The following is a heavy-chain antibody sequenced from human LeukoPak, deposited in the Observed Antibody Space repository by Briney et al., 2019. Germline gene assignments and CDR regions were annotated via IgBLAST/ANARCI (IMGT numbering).Heavy chain of an antibody. CDR2: IYNTGSA. D-gene: IGHD2/OR15-2a*01. CDR1: GASISSHY. V-gene: IGHV4-4*07. Sequence: SETLSLTCNVSGASISSHYWNWIRQPAGKELEWIGRIYNTGSANYNPSLKSRVTMSLDTSRNQISLKLTSVTAADTAVYYCARDVFFRAHNWFDPWGQGTRVTVSS. CDR3: ARDVFFRAHNWFDP. J-gene: IGHJ5*02.